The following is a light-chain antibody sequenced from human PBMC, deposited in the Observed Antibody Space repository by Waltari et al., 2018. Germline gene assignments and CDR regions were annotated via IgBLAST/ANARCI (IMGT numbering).Light chain of an antibody. J-gene: IGLJ3*02. CDR3: NSYTGSNSWV. V-gene: IGLV2-14*01. CDR2: DVS. CDR1: NSDIGFYNS. Sequence: QSALTQPASVSGSPGQSITISCTGTNSDIGFYNSVSWYRQYPGKAPKLLIHDVSERPSGVSSRFSASKSGNTASLTISGLQADDEADYYCNSYTGSNSWVFGGGTKVTVL.